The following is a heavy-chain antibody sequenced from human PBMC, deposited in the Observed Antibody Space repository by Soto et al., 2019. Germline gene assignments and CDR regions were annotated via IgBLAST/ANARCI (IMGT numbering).Heavy chain of an antibody. Sequence: QVQLQESGPGLVKPSQTLSLTCTVSGGSISSGDYYWSWIRQPPGKGLEWIGYIYYSGSTYYNPSLTSRXXIXVXXSKNQFSLKLSSVTAADTAVYYCARGNGDYEVRDVWGQGTTVTVSS. D-gene: IGHD4-17*01. CDR3: ARGNGDYEVRDV. CDR1: GGSISSGDYY. J-gene: IGHJ6*02. V-gene: IGHV4-30-4*01. CDR2: IYYSGST.